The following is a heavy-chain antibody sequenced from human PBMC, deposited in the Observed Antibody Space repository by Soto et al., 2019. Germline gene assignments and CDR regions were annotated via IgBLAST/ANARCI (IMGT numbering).Heavy chain of an antibody. D-gene: IGHD1-1*01. CDR1: GFTFSSYG. V-gene: IGHV3-33*06. J-gene: IGHJ4*02. CDR2: IWYDGSNK. Sequence: GGSLRLSCAASGFTFSSYGMHWVRQAPGKGLEWVAVIWYDGSNKYYADSVKGRFTISRDNSKSTLYLQMNSLRAEDTAVYYCANLDWSQLPNNLDYWGQGTLVTVSS. CDR3: ANLDWSQLPNNLDY.